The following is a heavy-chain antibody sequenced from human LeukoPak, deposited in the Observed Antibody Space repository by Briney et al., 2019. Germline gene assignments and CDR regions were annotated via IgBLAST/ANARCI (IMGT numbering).Heavy chain of an antibody. V-gene: IGHV1-18*01. D-gene: IGHD3-16*01. CDR3: AGVNSGVMGY. CDR1: GYTFSNYG. CDR2: ISAYNGNT. J-gene: IGHJ4*02. Sequence: ASVKVSCKASGYTFSNYGISWVRQAPGQGLEWMGWISAYNGNTNYAQKLQGRVTMTTDTSTSTTYMELRNLRSDDTAVYYCAGVNSGVMGYWGQGTLVTVSS.